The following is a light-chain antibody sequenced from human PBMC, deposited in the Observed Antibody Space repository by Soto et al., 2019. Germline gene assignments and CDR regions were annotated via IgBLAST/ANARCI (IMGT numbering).Light chain of an antibody. CDR2: EVS. CDR1: SSDVGGYKY. V-gene: IGLV2-8*01. CDR3: ASYAGSNNWV. J-gene: IGLJ3*02. Sequence: QSALTQPPSASGSPGQSVTISCTGTSSDVGGYKYVSWYQQHPGKAPKVMIYEVSKRPSGVPDRFSGSKSGNTASLAVSGLQAEDEADYYCASYAGSNNWVFGGGTKLTVL.